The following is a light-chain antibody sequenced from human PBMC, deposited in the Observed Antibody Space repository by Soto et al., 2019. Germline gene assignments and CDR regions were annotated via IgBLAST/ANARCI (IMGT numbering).Light chain of an antibody. CDR1: QSVSSSY. V-gene: IGKV3-20*01. CDR2: GAS. CDR3: QQSGSSPNT. J-gene: IGKJ5*01. Sequence: ESVLTQSPGTLSLSPGERATLSCRASQSVSSSYLAWYQQKPGQAPRLLIYGASSRATGIPDRFSGSGSGTDFTLTISRLEPEDFAVYYCQQSGSSPNTFGQGTRLEIK.